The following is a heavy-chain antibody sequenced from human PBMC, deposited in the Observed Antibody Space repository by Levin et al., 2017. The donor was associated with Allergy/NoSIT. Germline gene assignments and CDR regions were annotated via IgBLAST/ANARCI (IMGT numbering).Heavy chain of an antibody. CDR3: ARVLRFYYYYYMDV. J-gene: IGHJ6*03. CDR1: GFTFSSYG. CDR2: IWDDGYKK. D-gene: IGHD5-12*01. Sequence: GGSLRLSCAASGFTFSSYGMHWVRQAPGKGLEWVAVIWDDGYKKYYADSVKGRFTISRDNSKNTPYLQMNSLRADDTAVYYCARVLRFYYYYYMDVWGKGTTVTVSS. V-gene: IGHV3-33*01.